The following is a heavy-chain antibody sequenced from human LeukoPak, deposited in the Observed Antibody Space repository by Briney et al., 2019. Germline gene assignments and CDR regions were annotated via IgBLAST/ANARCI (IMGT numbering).Heavy chain of an antibody. Sequence: GGSLRLSCAASGFTFSSYAMGWVRQAPGKGLEWVSSISSSSSYIYYADSVKGRFTISRDNAKNSLYLQMNSLRAEDTAVYYCAWINYDILTAGGYWGQGTLVTVSS. J-gene: IGHJ4*02. CDR1: GFTFSSYA. D-gene: IGHD3-9*01. CDR2: ISSSSSYI. CDR3: AWINYDILTAGGY. V-gene: IGHV3-21*01.